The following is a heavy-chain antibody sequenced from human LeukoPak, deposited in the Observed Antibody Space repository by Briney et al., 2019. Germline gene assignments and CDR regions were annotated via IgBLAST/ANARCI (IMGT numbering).Heavy chain of an antibody. Sequence: GGSLKLSCAASGFTFSGSAMHWVRQASGKGLEWVGRIRSKANSYATAYAASVKGRFTISRDDSKNTAYLQMNSLKTEDTAVYYCARVGYDILTGHRSYAFDIWGQGTMVTVSS. D-gene: IGHD3-9*01. V-gene: IGHV3-73*01. J-gene: IGHJ3*02. CDR3: ARVGYDILTGHRSYAFDI. CDR1: GFTFSGSA. CDR2: IRSKANSYAT.